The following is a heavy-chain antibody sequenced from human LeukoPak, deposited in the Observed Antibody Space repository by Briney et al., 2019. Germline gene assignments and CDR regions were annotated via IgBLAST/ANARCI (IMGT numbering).Heavy chain of an antibody. D-gene: IGHD2-15*01. V-gene: IGHV4-38-2*02. CDR1: GYSIRSGYY. CDR3: ARDRGIFCMDV. Sequence: ASETLSLTCNVSGYSIRSGYYWGWIRQPPGKGLEWIGSVYYSGSTNYNPSLKSRVTISVDTSKNQFSLKLSSVTAADTAVYHCARDRGIFCMDVWGKGTTVTVSS. J-gene: IGHJ6*03. CDR2: VYYSGST.